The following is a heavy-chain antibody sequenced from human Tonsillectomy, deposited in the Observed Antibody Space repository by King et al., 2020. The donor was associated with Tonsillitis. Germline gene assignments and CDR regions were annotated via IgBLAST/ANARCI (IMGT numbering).Heavy chain of an antibody. CDR1: GFTFSSYA. CDR3: AKGVYGNYYSGMDV. J-gene: IGHJ6*02. D-gene: IGHD2-8*01. CDR2: IYSGGSST. V-gene: IGHV3-23*03. Sequence: VQLVESGGGLVQPGGSLRLSCAASGFTFSSYAMSWVRQAPGKGLEWVSVIYSGGSSTYYAESVKGRFTISRDNSKNTLYLQMNSLRAEDTAVYYCAKGVYGNYYSGMDVWRQGTTVTVSS.